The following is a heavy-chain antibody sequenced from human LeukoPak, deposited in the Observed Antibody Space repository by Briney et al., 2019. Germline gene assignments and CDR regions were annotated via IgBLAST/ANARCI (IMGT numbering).Heavy chain of an antibody. CDR2: IYPADSDT. Sequence: GESLKISCKGSGYRFTSYWIGWVRQMPGKGLEWMGIIYPADSDTRYSPSFQGQVTISADTSINTAYLHWRSLKASDTAIYYCVRRLSWNDGEGGELWGQGTLVTVSS. CDR3: VRRLSWNDGEGGEL. J-gene: IGHJ4*02. V-gene: IGHV5-51*01. D-gene: IGHD1-1*01. CDR1: GYRFTSYW.